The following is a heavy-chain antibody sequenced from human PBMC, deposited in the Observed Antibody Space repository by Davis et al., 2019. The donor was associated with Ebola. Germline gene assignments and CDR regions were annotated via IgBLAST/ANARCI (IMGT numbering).Heavy chain of an antibody. D-gene: IGHD2-15*01. CDR2: IKNEESSI. Sequence: GESLKISCAASGFNSAIYWMHWVRQVPGKGLVWVSRIKNEESSIQYADSAKVRFTISRDNGKNTLYLQMSSLRVEDTAVYYCARGPDSDLSHFDYWGQGTLVTVSS. CDR3: ARGPDSDLSHFDY. CDR1: GFNSAIYW. J-gene: IGHJ4*02. V-gene: IGHV3-74*03.